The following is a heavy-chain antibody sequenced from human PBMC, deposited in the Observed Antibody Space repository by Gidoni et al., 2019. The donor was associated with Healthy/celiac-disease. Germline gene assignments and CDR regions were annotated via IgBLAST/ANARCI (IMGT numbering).Heavy chain of an antibody. CDR2: ISYDGSNK. J-gene: IGHJ4*02. CDR3: AKPRGYYDSSGYSLGY. V-gene: IGHV3-30*18. CDR1: GFTFSSYG. D-gene: IGHD3-22*01. Sequence: RLSCAPSGFTFSSYGMHWVRQAPGKGLEWVAVISYDGSNKYYADSVKGRFTISRDNSKNTLYLQMNSLRAEDTAVYYCAKPRGYYDSSGYSLGYWGQGTLVTVSS.